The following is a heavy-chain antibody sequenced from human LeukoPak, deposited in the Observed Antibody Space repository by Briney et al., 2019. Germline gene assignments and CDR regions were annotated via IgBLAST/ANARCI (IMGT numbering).Heavy chain of an antibody. D-gene: IGHD6-19*01. J-gene: IGHJ3*02. CDR3: ARVRGYSSGWPSDAFDI. V-gene: IGHV1-46*03. Sequence: GASVKVSCKASGYTFTSYYMHWVRQAPGQGLEWMGIINPSGGSTSYAQKFQGRVTMTRDTSTSTVYMELSSLRSEDTAVYYCARVRGYSSGWPSDAFDIWGQGTMVTFSS. CDR2: INPSGGST. CDR1: GYTFTSYY.